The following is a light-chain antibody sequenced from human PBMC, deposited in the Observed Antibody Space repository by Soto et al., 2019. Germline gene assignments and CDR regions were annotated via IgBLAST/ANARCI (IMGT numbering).Light chain of an antibody. V-gene: IGKV1-39*01. J-gene: IGKJ1*01. CDR2: AAS. CDR1: QSISSY. Sequence: DIQMTQSPSSLSASVGDRVTITCRASQSISSYLNWYQQKPGKAPKLLIYAASSLQSGVPSRFSGSGSGTDFTLTISSRQPEDFATYYCQQSYSTLWTCGQGTKVEIK. CDR3: QQSYSTLWT.